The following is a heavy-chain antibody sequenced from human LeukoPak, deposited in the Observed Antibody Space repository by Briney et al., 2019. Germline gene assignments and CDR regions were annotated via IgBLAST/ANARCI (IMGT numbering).Heavy chain of an antibody. D-gene: IGHD3-16*01. Sequence: GSLRLSCTASGFSFSYYSIHWVRQAPGKGLEWVTVISYDGINAYYADSVKGRFTISRDNSENTLYLQMNSLRAEDTAVYYCARGRGMITFGGVVDYWGQGTLVTVSS. J-gene: IGHJ4*02. CDR2: ISYDGINA. CDR1: GFSFSYYS. V-gene: IGHV3-30*04. CDR3: ARGRGMITFGGVVDY.